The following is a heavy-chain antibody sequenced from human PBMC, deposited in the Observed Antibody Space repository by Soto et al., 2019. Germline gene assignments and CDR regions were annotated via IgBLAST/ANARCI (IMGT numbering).Heavy chain of an antibody. J-gene: IGHJ4*02. CDR2: ITPYNGNA. V-gene: IGHV1-18*04. CDR1: GYTFTVYY. Sequence: GASVKVSCKASGYTFTVYYMHWVRQAPGQGLEWMGWITPYNGNANYAQKYQDRLTVTTDTSTNTAYLELRSLRSDDTAVYFCARARMYSGAYHDYWGQGTLVTVSS. CDR3: ARARMYSGAYHDY. D-gene: IGHD1-26*01.